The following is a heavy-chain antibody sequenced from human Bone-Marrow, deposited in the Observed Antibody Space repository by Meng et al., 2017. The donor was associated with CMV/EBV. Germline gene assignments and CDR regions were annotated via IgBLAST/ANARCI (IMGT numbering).Heavy chain of an antibody. CDR3: ARDRRGLYQLLYRYYYYYGMDV. CDR1: GFTFSSYA. CDR2: ISYDGSNK. J-gene: IGHJ6*02. V-gene: IGHV3-30*04. Sequence: GGSLRLSCAASGFTFSSYAMHWVRQAPGKGLEWVAVISYDGSNKYYADSVKGRFTISRDNSKNTLYLQMNSLRAEDTAVYYCARDRRGLYQLLYRYYYYYGMDVWGQGTTVTVSS. D-gene: IGHD2-2*02.